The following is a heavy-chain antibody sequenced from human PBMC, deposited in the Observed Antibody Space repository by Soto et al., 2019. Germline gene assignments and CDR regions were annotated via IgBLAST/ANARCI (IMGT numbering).Heavy chain of an antibody. CDR3: AKENTPPYFDY. CDR1: GFNLNDFG. J-gene: IGHJ4*01. CDR2: IWYDGKRT. Sequence: GGSLRFSCAASGFNLNDFGIHWVRQAPGKGLEWVAVIWYDGKRTNYVDSVKGRFTISRDSSKNTVYLQMNSLRAEDTAVYYCAKENTPPYFDYWGQGALVTVSS. D-gene: IGHD2-2*02. V-gene: IGHV3-33*06.